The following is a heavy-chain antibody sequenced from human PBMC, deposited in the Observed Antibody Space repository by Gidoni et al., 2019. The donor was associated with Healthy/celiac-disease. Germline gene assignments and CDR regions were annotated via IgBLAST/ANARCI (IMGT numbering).Heavy chain of an antibody. CDR2: INPNSGGT. V-gene: IGHV1-2*02. Sequence: QVQLVQSGAEVKKPGASVKVSRKASGYTFTGYYMHWVRQAPGQGLEWMGWINPNSGGTNYAQKFQGRVTMTRDTSISTAYMELSRLRSDDTAVYYCARGPLLLWFGDQKGSGDYWGQGTLVTVSS. D-gene: IGHD3-10*01. J-gene: IGHJ4*02. CDR1: GYTFTGYY. CDR3: ARGPLLLWFGDQKGSGDY.